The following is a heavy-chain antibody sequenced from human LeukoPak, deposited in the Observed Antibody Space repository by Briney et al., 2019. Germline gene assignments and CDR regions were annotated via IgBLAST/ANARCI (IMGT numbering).Heavy chain of an antibody. CDR1: GYTFTSYD. CDR3: ARKGNIVVVPAAPSYYYGMDV. J-gene: IGHJ6*02. CDR2: MNPNSGNT. D-gene: IGHD2-2*01. V-gene: IGHV1-8*01. Sequence: ASVTVSCKASGYTFTSYDINWVRQAPGQGLEWMGWMNPNSGNTGYAQKFHGRVTMTRNTSISTAYMELSSLRSEDTAVYYCARKGNIVVVPAAPSYYYGMDVWGQGTTVTVSS.